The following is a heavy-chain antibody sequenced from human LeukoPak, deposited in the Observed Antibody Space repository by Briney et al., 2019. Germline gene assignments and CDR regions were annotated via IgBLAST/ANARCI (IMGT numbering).Heavy chain of an antibody. D-gene: IGHD6-13*01. J-gene: IGHJ3*02. CDR2: IYYSGST. V-gene: IGHV4-59*12. CDR3: ARARIAALDI. Sequence: SETLSLTCTVSGGSISSYYWSWIRQPPGKGLERIGYIYYSGSTNYNPSLKSRVTISVDTSKNQFSLKLSSVTAADTAVYYCARARIAALDIWGQGTMVTVSS. CDR1: GGSISSYY.